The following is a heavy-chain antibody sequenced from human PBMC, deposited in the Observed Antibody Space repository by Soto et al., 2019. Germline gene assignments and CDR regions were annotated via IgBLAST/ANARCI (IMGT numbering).Heavy chain of an antibody. D-gene: IGHD4-17*01. CDR1: GASISIGGYF. Sequence: SETLSLTCTVSGASISIGGYFWSWIRQHPGKGLEWIGYIYYSGSTYYNPSLESRVTISVDTSKNQFSLKLSSVTAADTAVYYCARDSAGDPITTYGMDGWGQGTTVTVSS. CDR2: IYYSGST. V-gene: IGHV4-31*03. CDR3: ARDSAGDPITTYGMDG. J-gene: IGHJ6*02.